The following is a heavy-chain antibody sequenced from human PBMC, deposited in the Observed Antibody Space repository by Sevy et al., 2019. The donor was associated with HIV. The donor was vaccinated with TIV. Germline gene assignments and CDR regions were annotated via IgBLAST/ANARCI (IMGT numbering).Heavy chain of an antibody. CDR3: ARLSYYDFWSGYSRAEYFQH. CDR1: GGSISSSSYY. J-gene: IGHJ1*01. D-gene: IGHD3-3*01. V-gene: IGHV4-39*01. CDR2: IYYSGST. Sequence: SETLSLTCTVSGGSISSSSYYWGWIRQPPGKGLEWIGSIYYSGSTYYNPSLKSRVTISVDTSKNQFSLKLSSVTAADTAVYYCARLSYYDFWSGYSRAEYFQHWGQGTLVTASS.